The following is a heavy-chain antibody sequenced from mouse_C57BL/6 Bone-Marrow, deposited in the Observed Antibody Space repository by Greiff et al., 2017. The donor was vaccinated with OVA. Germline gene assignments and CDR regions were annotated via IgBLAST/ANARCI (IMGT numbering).Heavy chain of an antibody. CDR2: IWSDGST. CDR3: ARHGYDDGYYAMDY. Sequence: VQRVESGPGLVAPSQSLSITCTVSGFSLTSYGVHWVRQPPGKGLEWLVVIWSDGSTTYNSALKSRLSISKGNSKSQVFLKMNSLQTDDTAMYYCARHGYDDGYYAMDYWGQGTSVTVSS. CDR1: GFSLTSYG. J-gene: IGHJ4*01. V-gene: IGHV2-6-1*01. D-gene: IGHD2-2*01.